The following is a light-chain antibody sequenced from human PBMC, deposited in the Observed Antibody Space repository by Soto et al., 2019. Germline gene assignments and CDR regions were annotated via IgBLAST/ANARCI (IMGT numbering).Light chain of an antibody. CDR2: EGS. Sequence: QSVLTQPASASGSPGQSITISCTGTSSDVGTYNLVSWYQQHPGKAPKLMIFEGSKRPSGVSNRFSGSTSGNTASLTISGLQVEDEAHYYCCSYAGSGTYVFGTGTKVTVL. J-gene: IGLJ1*01. CDR1: SSDVGTYNL. V-gene: IGLV2-23*01. CDR3: CSYAGSGTYV.